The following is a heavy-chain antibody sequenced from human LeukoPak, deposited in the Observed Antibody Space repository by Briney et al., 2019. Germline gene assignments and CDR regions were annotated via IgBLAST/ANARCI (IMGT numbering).Heavy chain of an antibody. D-gene: IGHD3-22*01. V-gene: IGHV3-23*01. CDR2: VSGSGDFT. CDR1: GITFSNYA. Sequence: QPGGSLRLSCATSGITFSNYAMSWVRQAPGKGLEWVSAVSGSGDFTYYADSVKGRFTISRDNSKNTLYLQMNSLRAEDTAVYYCARYYYDSSPLIAYWGQGTQVTVSS. CDR3: ARYYYDSSPLIAY. J-gene: IGHJ4*02.